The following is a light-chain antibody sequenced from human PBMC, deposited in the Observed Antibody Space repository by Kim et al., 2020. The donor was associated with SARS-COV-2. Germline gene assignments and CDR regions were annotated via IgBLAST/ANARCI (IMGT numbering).Light chain of an antibody. CDR2: DNT. CDR1: SSNIEKTY. CDR3: GTWDSSLSAEDV. Sequence: QTVTTPCSGSSSNIEKTYVSWYHQLPGTAPKLLIYDNTKRPSGIPDRFSGSKSGTSATLGITGLQTGDEADYYCGTWDSSLSAEDVFGTGTKVTVL. J-gene: IGLJ1*01. V-gene: IGLV1-51*01.